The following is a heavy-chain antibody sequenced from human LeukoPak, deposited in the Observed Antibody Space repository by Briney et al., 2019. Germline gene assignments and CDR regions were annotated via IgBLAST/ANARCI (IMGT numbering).Heavy chain of an antibody. CDR3: ARYCAGNCYEGMDV. J-gene: IGHJ6*02. CDR2: ISKSGTAT. D-gene: IGHD2-21*02. Sequence: GGSLRLSCAASGFTFSTYAMSWVRQAPGKGLERISYISKSGTATLYADSVKGRFTISRDNAKNSLYLLMNGLEAEDTAVYYCARYCAGNCYEGMDVWGHGTMVTVSS. CDR1: GFTFSTYA. V-gene: IGHV3-48*03.